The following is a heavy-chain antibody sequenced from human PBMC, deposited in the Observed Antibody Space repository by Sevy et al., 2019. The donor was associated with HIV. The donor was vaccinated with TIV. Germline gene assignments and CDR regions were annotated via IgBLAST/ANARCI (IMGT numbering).Heavy chain of an antibody. CDR2: TYWDDDQ. Sequence: SGPTLVKPTQTLKLTCVFSGFSLSTDGVGVGWIRQPPGKALEWLALTYWDDDQRYSPSLKSRLTITKDTSKNQVVLIMTTMNPLDTATYYGAHGVWLRDVSGMTFDYWGHGTLVTVSS. V-gene: IGHV2-5*02. D-gene: IGHD2-15*01. CDR3: AHGVWLRDVSGMTFDY. J-gene: IGHJ4*01. CDR1: GFSLSTDGVG.